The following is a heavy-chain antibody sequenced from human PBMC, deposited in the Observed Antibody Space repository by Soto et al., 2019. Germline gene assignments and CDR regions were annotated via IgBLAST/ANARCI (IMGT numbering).Heavy chain of an antibody. V-gene: IGHV5-51*01. CDR2: IYPGDSDT. CDR3: ARRTHNVGMDV. D-gene: IGHD1-1*01. Sequence: GESLKISCKGSGYSFAGYWITWVRQEPGKGLEWMGIIYPGDSDTRYSPSFQGQVTISADKSISTAYLQWSSLKASDTAMYYCARRTHNVGMDVWGQGTTVTVSS. CDR1: GYSFAGYW. J-gene: IGHJ6*02.